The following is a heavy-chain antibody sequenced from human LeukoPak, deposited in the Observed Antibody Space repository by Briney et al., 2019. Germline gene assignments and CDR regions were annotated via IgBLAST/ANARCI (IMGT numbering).Heavy chain of an antibody. CDR3: ARGRFPFWW. V-gene: IGHV4-34*01. Sequence: SETLSLTCAVYGGSFSGYYCSWIRQPPGKGLEWIGEINHSGSTNYNPSLTSRVTISVDTSKNQFSLKLSSVTAADMVVYYGARGRFPFWWWGKATLGTVSS. D-gene: IGHD2-15*01. CDR2: INHSGST. CDR1: GGSFSGYY. J-gene: IGHJ4*02.